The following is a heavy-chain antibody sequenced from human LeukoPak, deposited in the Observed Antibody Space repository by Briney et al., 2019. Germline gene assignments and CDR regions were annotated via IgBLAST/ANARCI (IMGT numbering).Heavy chain of an antibody. CDR1: GGSISSGGYY. Sequence: SETLSLTCTVSGGSISSGGYYWSWIRQPPGKGLEWIGYIYYSGSTNYNPSLKSRVTISVDTSKNQFSLKLSSVTAADTAVYYCARGDDSSGYYFSWFDPWGQGTLVTVSS. J-gene: IGHJ5*02. V-gene: IGHV4-61*08. CDR2: IYYSGST. D-gene: IGHD3-22*01. CDR3: ARGDDSSGYYFSWFDP.